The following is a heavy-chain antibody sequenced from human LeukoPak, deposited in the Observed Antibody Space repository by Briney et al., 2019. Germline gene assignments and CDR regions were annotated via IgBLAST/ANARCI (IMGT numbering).Heavy chain of an antibody. CDR2: ISGSGANT. D-gene: IGHD3-3*01. Sequence: GGSLRLSCSASGFTFSNYPMHWVRQAPGKRLEYVSAISGSGANTYYADSVTGRFTISRDNSKSTLYLQIINLTPEDTAVYYCVKVSHYDFWTGPFDPWGQGTLVTVSS. V-gene: IGHV3-64D*06. CDR1: GFTFSNYP. CDR3: VKVSHYDFWTGPFDP. J-gene: IGHJ5*02.